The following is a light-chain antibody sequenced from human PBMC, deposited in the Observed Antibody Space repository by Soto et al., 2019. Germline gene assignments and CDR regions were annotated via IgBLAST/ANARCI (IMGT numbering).Light chain of an antibody. CDR2: KAS. J-gene: IGKJ1*01. CDR1: QTISSW. V-gene: IGKV1-5*03. CDR3: QHYNSYSEA. Sequence: IQMTQSPSTLSGSVGDRVTITCRASQTISSWLAWYQKKPGKAPTLLIYKASTLKSGVPSRFSGSGSGTELTITISSLQPDDFETYYCQHYNSYSEAFGQGTKVDIK.